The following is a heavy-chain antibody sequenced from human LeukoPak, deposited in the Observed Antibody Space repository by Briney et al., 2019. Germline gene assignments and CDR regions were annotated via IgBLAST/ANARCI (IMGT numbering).Heavy chain of an antibody. J-gene: IGHJ4*02. CDR2: ISSSSSYI. Sequence: GGSLRLSCAASGFTFSSYSMNWVRQAPGKGLEWVSSISSSSSYIYYADSVKGRFTISRDNAKNSLYLQMNSLRAEDTAVYYCAREKEGYYDSSGYPDYWGQGTLVTVSS. CDR1: GFTFSSYS. V-gene: IGHV3-21*01. CDR3: AREKEGYYDSSGYPDY. D-gene: IGHD3-22*01.